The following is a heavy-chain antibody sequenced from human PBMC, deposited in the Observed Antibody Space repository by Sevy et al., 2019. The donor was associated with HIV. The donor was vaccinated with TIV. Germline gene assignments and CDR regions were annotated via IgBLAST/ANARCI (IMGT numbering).Heavy chain of an antibody. Sequence: SETLSLTCSVSGASVSTGNDYWSWVRQPPGKGLEWIGFVYYFGTTNYNPSLKSRVTISLDTSKKQFSLKLTSVTAADTSVYYCARDQYYDIVTGLYLMDVWGQGTTVTVSS. V-gene: IGHV4-61*01. J-gene: IGHJ6*02. CDR2: VYYFGTT. CDR1: GASVSTGNDY. CDR3: ARDQYYDIVTGLYLMDV. D-gene: IGHD3-9*01.